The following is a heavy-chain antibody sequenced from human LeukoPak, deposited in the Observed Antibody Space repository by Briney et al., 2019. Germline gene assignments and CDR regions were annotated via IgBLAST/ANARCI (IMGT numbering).Heavy chain of an antibody. CDR2: INPSGGST. J-gene: IGHJ4*02. CDR1: GYTFTSYY. CDR3: ARRAIVVVPAAGFDY. V-gene: IGHV1-46*01. Sequence: ASVKVSCKASGYTFTSYYMHWVRQAPGQGLEWMGIINPSGGSTSYAQKFQGRVTMTRDTSTSTVYMALSSLRSEDTAVYYCARRAIVVVPAAGFDYWGQGTLVTVSS. D-gene: IGHD2-2*01.